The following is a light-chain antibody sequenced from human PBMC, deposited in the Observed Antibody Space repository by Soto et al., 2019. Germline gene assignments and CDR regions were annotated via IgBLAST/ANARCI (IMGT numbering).Light chain of an antibody. CDR1: SSDVGGYNY. CDR3: TSYTSSNTYV. CDR2: DVS. J-gene: IGLJ1*01. Sequence: QSVLTQPASVSGSPGQSITISCTGTSSDVGGYNYVSWYQQHPGKAPKLMIYDVSNRPSGISNRFSGSKSGITASLTISGLLPEDEADYYCTSYTSSNTYVFGTGTKVTDL. V-gene: IGLV2-14*01.